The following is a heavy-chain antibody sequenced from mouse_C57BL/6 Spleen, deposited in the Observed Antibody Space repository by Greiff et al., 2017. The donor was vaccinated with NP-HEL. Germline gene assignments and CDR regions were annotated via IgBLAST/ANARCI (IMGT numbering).Heavy chain of an antibody. V-gene: IGHV1-64*01. Sequence: QVQLQQPGAELVKPGASVKLSCKASGYTFTSYWMHWVKQRPGQGLEWIGMIHPNSGSTNYNEKFKSKATLTVDKSSSTAYMQLSSLTSEDSAVYYCARRGGLNLAMDYWGQGTSVTVSS. J-gene: IGHJ4*01. D-gene: IGHD1-3*01. CDR1: GYTFTSYW. CDR3: ARRGGLNLAMDY. CDR2: IHPNSGST.